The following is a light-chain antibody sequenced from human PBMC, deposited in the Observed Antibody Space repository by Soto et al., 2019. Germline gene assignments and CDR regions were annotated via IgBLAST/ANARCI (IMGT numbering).Light chain of an antibody. CDR1: QSISSY. CDR2: AAS. V-gene: IGKV1-39*01. Sequence: DIQITQCPSHLSASVGDRVTITCRASQSISSYLNWYHQKPGKAPKLLIYAASSLKSGVPSRFSGSGSGTEFTLTISSLQPEDFATYYCQQSYSHSVTFGQGTRLEIK. CDR3: QQSYSHSVT. J-gene: IGKJ5*01.